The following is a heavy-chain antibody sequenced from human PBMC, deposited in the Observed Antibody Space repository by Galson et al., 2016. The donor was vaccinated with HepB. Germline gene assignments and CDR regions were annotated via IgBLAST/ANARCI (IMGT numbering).Heavy chain of an antibody. Sequence: SLRLSCAASGFTFSSYAMSWVRQAPGKGLEWVSVISGSGASTYYADSVKGRFTISRDNSKNTLYLQVNSLRVEDTAIYYCAKRMSYSYYYAMDIWGQGTTVTVSS. CDR2: ISGSGAST. V-gene: IGHV3-23*01. J-gene: IGHJ6*02. D-gene: IGHD2-15*01. CDR1: GFTFSSYA. CDR3: AKRMSYSYYYAMDI.